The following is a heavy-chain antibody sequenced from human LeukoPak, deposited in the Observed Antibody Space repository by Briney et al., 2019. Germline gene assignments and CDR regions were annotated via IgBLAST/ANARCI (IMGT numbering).Heavy chain of an antibody. Sequence: GGSLRLSCAASGFTFSSYAMSWVRQAPGKGLEWVSAISGSGGSTYYADSVKGRFTISRDNSKNTLYLQMNSLRAEGTAVYYCAKARGMVRGAIDYWGQGTLVTVSS. J-gene: IGHJ4*02. CDR1: GFTFSSYA. D-gene: IGHD3-10*01. V-gene: IGHV3-23*01. CDR3: AKARGMVRGAIDY. CDR2: ISGSGGST.